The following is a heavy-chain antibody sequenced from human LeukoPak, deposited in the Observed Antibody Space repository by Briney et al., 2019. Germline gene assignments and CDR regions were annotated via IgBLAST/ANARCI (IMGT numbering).Heavy chain of an antibody. CDR3: ASPYSSGWIHFYFAC. D-gene: IGHD6-19*01. CDR2: ISYDGINT. V-gene: IGHV3-30-3*01. CDR1: GITFSSYA. Sequence: PGRPLRPSCAASGITFSSYAMHWVRQAPGKGPEWVAAISYDGINTYYADSVKGRFTIPRDNFKSTPYLQMNSLRPEDTAVYYCASPYSSGWIHFYFACWGQGTLVTVSS. J-gene: IGHJ4*02.